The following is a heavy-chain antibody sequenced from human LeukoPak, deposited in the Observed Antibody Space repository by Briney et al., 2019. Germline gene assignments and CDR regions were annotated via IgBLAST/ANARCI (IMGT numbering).Heavy chain of an antibody. J-gene: IGHJ5*02. CDR2: IIPIFGTA. Sequence: GASEKVSCKASGGTFSSYAISWGRQAPGQGLEWMGGIIPIFGTANYAQTFQGRFTISADESTSTAYLQLSSLRAEDTAVYYCARGYIVVVPAAILSRLRFDPWGQGTLVTVSS. CDR1: GGTFSSYA. CDR3: ARGYIVVVPAAILSRLRFDP. V-gene: IGHV1-69*13. D-gene: IGHD2-2*01.